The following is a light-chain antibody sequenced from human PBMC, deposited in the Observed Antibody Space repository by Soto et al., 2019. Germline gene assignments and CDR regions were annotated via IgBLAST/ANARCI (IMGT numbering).Light chain of an antibody. CDR1: SSDVGGYNY. J-gene: IGLJ1*01. V-gene: IGLV2-8*01. Sequence: QSALTQPPSASGSPGQSVTISCTGTSSDVGGYNYVSWYQQHPGKAPKLIIYEVRERPSGVPDRFSGSKSGNTASLTVSGLQAEDEADYCCRSYAGSDMFVFGTGTKLTVL. CDR2: EVR. CDR3: RSYAGSDMFV.